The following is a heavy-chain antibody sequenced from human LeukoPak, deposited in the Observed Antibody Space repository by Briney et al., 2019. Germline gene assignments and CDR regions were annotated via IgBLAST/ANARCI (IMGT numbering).Heavy chain of an antibody. D-gene: IGHD6-19*01. J-gene: IGHJ5*02. CDR3: ARGIAVALNWFDP. CDR1: GGSISSSNW. CDR2: IYYSGST. Sequence: PSGTLSLTCAVSGGSISSSNWWSWVRQPPGKGLEWIGSIYYSGSTYYNPSLKSRVTISVDTSKNQFSLKLSSVTAADTAVYYCARGIAVALNWFDPWGQGTLVTVSS. V-gene: IGHV4-4*02.